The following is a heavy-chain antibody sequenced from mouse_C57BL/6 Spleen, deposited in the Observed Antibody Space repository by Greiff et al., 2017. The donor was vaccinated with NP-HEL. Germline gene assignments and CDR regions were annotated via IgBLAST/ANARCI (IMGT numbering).Heavy chain of an antibody. CDR3: ARKFGYYVLYFDY. J-gene: IGHJ2*01. CDR1: GYTFTSYW. V-gene: IGHV1-72*01. CDR2: IDPNSGGT. D-gene: IGHD2-3*01. Sequence: QVQLQQPGAELVKPGASVKLSCKASGYTFTSYWMHWVKQRPGRGLEWIGRIDPNSGGTKYNEKFKSKATLTVDKPSSTAYMQLSSLTSEDSAVYYCARKFGYYVLYFDYWGQGTTLTVSS.